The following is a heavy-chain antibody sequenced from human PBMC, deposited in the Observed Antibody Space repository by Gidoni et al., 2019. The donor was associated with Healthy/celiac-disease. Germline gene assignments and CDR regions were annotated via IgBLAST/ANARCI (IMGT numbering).Heavy chain of an antibody. J-gene: IGHJ4*02. CDR3: ARASSAPAAIPQVY. D-gene: IGHD2-2*02. Sequence: QVQLVEAGGGVVQPGRSLRLSGAAAGFTVSSYPMHWVRQAPGKGLAWVAVISYDVSNKYYADSVKCRFTISRDNSKTTLYLQMNSLRAADTAVYYLARASSAPAAIPQVYWGQGTLVTVSS. CDR2: ISYDVSNK. CDR1: GFTVSSYP. V-gene: IGHV3-30*04.